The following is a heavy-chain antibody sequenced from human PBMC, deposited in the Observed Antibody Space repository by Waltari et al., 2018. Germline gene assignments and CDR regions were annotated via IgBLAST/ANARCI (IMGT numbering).Heavy chain of an antibody. CDR3: AKESSSSHYFDY. D-gene: IGHD6-6*01. CDR2: ISWNSGSI. J-gene: IGHJ4*02. CDR1: GFTFDDYA. Sequence: EVQLVESGGGLVQPGRSLRLSCAASGFTFDDYAMHWVRQAPGKGREWVAGISWNSGSIGYADSVKGRFTISRDNAKNSLYLQMNSLRAEDMALYYCAKESSSSHYFDYWGQGTLVTVSS. V-gene: IGHV3-9*03.